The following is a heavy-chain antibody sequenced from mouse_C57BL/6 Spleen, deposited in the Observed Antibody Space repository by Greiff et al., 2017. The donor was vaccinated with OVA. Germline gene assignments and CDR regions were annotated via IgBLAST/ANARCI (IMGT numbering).Heavy chain of an antibody. CDR1: GYSFTGYY. CDR2: INPSTGGT. J-gene: IGHJ2*01. Sequence: EVQLQQSGPELVKPGASVKISCKASGYSFTGYYMNWVKQSPEKSLEWIGEINPSTGGTTYNQKFKAKDTLTVDTSSSTAYMQLKSLTSEDSAVYYCARDYYGFDYWGQGTILTVSS. V-gene: IGHV1-42*01. CDR3: ARDYYGFDY. D-gene: IGHD1-1*01.